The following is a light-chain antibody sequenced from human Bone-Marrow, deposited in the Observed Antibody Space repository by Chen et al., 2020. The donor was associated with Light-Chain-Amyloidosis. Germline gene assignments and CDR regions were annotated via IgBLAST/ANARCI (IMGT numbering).Light chain of an antibody. CDR1: QNIGTY. CDR2: GAY. J-gene: IGKJ1*01. Sequence: DIRLTPSPSSLSASVGDRVTITCRASQNIGTYLNWYQQKSGRAPNLLLSGAYNRQSGVPTRFGGTGSGTDFTLIITSLQPEDFATYYCQQSRTFRTFGQGTKVEVK. V-gene: IGKV1-39*01. CDR3: QQSRTFRT.